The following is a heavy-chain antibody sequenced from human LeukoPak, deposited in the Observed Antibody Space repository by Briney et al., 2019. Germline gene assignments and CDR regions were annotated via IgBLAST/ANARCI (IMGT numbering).Heavy chain of an antibody. CDR2: IYTSGST. CDR3: ARQRPPHRGTTIFSSGYGPFDI. J-gene: IGHJ3*02. D-gene: IGHD3-22*01. Sequence: SQTLSLTCTVSGGSISSGSYYWSWIRQPAGKGLEWIGRIYTSGSTNYNPSLKSRVTISVDTSKNQFSLKLSSVTAADTAVYYCARQRPPHRGTTIFSSGYGPFDIWGQGTMVTVSS. V-gene: IGHV4-61*02. CDR1: GGSISSGSYY.